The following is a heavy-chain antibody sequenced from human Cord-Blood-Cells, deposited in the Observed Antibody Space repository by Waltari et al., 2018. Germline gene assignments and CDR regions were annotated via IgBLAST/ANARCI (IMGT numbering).Heavy chain of an antibody. CDR1: GFTFDDYA. CDR2: ISWNSGSR. D-gene: IGHD4-17*01. J-gene: IGHJ4*02. Sequence: EVQLVESGGGLVQPGRSLRLSCAASGFTFDDYAMHWVRQAPGKGLEWVSGISWNSGSRGYADSVKVRFTISRGNAKNSLYLQMNSLRAEDTALYYCAKDMNYGGNYFDYWGQGTLVTVSS. V-gene: IGHV3-9*01. CDR3: AKDMNYGGNYFDY.